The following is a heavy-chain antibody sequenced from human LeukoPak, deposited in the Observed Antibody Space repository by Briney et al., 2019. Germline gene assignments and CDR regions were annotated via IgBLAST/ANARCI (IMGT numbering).Heavy chain of an antibody. CDR3: ARDLRFGSRGKNYGMDV. CDR1: GYTFTSYG. CDR2: ISAYNGNT. D-gene: IGHD3-10*01. V-gene: IGHV1-18*01. J-gene: IGHJ6*02. Sequence: ASVKVSCKASGYTFTSYGISWVRQAPGQGLEWMGWISAYNGNTNYAQKLQGRVTMTTDTSTSTAYMELRSLRSDDTAVYYCARDLRFGSRGKNYGMDVWGQGTTVTVSS.